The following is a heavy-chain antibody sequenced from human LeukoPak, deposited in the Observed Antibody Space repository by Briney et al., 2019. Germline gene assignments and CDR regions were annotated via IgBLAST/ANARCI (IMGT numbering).Heavy chain of an antibody. CDR1: GFTFSSYA. Sequence: GTSLRLSCAASGFTFSSYAMHWVRQAPGKGLEWVAVISYDGSNKYYADSVKGRFTISRDNSKNTLYLQVNSLRVEDTAVYYCARDLHCSGGTRYSYSSHRNWFDPWGQGTLVTVSS. CDR3: ARDLHCSGGTRYSYSSHRNWFDP. V-gene: IGHV3-30*04. D-gene: IGHD2-15*01. CDR2: ISYDGSNK. J-gene: IGHJ5*02.